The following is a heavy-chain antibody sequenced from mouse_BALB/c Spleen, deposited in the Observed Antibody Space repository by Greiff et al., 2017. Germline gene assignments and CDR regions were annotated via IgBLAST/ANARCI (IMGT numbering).Heavy chain of an antibody. Sequence: QVQLQHSGPELVKPGASVKISCKASGYTFTDYYINWVKQKPGQGLEWIGWIYPGSGNTKYNEKFKGKATLTVDTSSSTAYMQLSSLTSEDTAVYFCARSTTTGGGYAMDYWGQGTSVTVSS. CDR1: GYTFTDYY. CDR2: IYPGSGNT. D-gene: IGHD1-1*01. J-gene: IGHJ4*01. CDR3: ARSTTTGGGYAMDY. V-gene: IGHV1-84*02.